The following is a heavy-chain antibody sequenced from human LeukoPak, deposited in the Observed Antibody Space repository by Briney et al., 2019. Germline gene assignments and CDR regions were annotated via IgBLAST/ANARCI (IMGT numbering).Heavy chain of an antibody. V-gene: IGHV4-34*01. D-gene: IGHD6-19*01. Sequence: PSETLSLTCAVYGGSFSGYYWSWIRQPPGKGLEWIGEINHSGSTNYNPSLKSRVTISVDTSKNQFSLKLSSVTAADTAVYYCVRDHRDASNGWYYFDYWGQGTLVTVSS. CDR2: INHSGST. J-gene: IGHJ4*02. CDR3: VRDHRDASNGWYYFDY. CDR1: GGSFSGYY.